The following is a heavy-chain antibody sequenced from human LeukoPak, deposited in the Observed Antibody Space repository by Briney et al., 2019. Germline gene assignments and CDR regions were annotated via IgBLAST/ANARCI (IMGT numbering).Heavy chain of an antibody. CDR1: GFTFSPYG. V-gene: IGHV3-33*01. J-gene: IGHJ6*02. CDR3: ARDKTGRNYYFGLDV. CDR2: VWYDGSNE. Sequence: GGSLRLSCVASGFTFSPYGIHWVRQAPGKGLEWVAVVWYDGSNEHYADSVKGRFTISRDSSKNTLYLQMNSLRAEDTAIYYCARDKTGRNYYFGLDVWGQGTPVSVSS. D-gene: IGHD1-1*01.